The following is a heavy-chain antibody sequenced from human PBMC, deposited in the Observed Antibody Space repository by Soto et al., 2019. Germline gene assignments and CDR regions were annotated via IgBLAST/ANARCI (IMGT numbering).Heavy chain of an antibody. CDR2: INHSGST. Sequence: KGLEWIWEINHSGSTNYNPSLKSRVTISVDTSKNQFSLKLSSVTAADTAVYYCASGTIEEAYYYCSGTIGYWGQRILVSVSS. J-gene: IGHJ4*02. V-gene: IGHV4-34*01. CDR3: ASGTIEEAYYYCSGTIGY. D-gene: IGHD3-10*01.